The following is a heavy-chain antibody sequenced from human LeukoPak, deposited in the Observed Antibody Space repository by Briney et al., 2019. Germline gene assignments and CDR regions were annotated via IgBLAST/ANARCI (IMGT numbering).Heavy chain of an antibody. CDR1: GYSITSGFY. D-gene: IGHD1-26*01. CDR2: IYHSGST. Sequence: SETLSLTCAVSGYSITSGFYWGWIRQPPGKGLEWIGSIYHSGSTYYNPSLKSRVTISVDTSKNQFPLKLSSVTAADTAVYYCARGQGAVNWFDPWGQGTLVTVSS. V-gene: IGHV4-38-2*01. J-gene: IGHJ5*02. CDR3: ARGQGAVNWFDP.